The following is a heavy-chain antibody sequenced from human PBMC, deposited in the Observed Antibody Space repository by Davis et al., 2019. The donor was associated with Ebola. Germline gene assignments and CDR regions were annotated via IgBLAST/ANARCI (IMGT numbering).Heavy chain of an antibody. D-gene: IGHD4-17*01. CDR1: GGSVSNYY. J-gene: IGHJ4*02. Sequence: ESLKISCTVSGGSVSNYYWSWIRQPPGKGLEWIGYIYYRGSTNYNPSLKSRVTILVDTSKNQFSLKLSSVTAADTAVYYCARVGDLFDYWGQGTLVTVSS. CDR2: IYYRGST. V-gene: IGHV4-59*02. CDR3: ARVGDLFDY.